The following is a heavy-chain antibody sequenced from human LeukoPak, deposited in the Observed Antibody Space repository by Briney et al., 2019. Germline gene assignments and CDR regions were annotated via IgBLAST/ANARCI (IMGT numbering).Heavy chain of an antibody. CDR3: ARDSLMVSGQQLEDGFDY. J-gene: IGHJ4*02. CDR1: GFTFSTYW. CDR2: IKHDGSEE. Sequence: GGSLRLSCAASGFTFSTYWMSWVRQTPGKGLEWVANIKHDGSEEKYVDSVKGRFTISRDNAKNSLYLQMNSLRAEDTAVYYCARDSLMVSGQQLEDGFDYWGQGTLVTVSS. V-gene: IGHV3-7*01. D-gene: IGHD1-1*01.